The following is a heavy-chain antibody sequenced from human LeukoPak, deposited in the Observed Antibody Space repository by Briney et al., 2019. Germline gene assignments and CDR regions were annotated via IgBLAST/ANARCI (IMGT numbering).Heavy chain of an antibody. CDR1: GGTFSSYA. J-gene: IGHJ4*02. D-gene: IGHD3-22*01. CDR3: ARGRITMIVVADYFDY. CDR2: IIPIFGTA. V-gene: IGHV1-69*05. Sequence: ASVKVSYKASGGTFSSYAISWVRQAPGQGLEWMGGIIPIFGTANYAQKFQGRVTITTDESTSTAYMELSSLRSEDTAVYYCARGRITMIVVADYFDYWGQGTLVTVSS.